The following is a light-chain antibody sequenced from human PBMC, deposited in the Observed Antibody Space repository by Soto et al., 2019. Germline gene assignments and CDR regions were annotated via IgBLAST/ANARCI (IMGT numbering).Light chain of an antibody. CDR3: QQYGTSPPGT. CDR2: AAS. Sequence: DIQMTQSPSSLSASVLYIVTITCRASQGISNYLAWYQQKPGKVPKLLIYAASTLQSGVPSRFSGSGSGTDFTLTISRLEPEDFAVYYCQQYGTSPPGTFGQGTKVDIK. J-gene: IGKJ1*01. CDR1: QGISNY. V-gene: IGKV1-27*01.